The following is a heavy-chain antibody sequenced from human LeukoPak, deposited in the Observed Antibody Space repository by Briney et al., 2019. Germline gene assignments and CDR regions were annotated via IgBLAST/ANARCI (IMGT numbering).Heavy chain of an antibody. V-gene: IGHV3-15*01. CDR3: TSHRTGYSSSWYDFYYYYMDV. Sequence: PGGSLRLSCAASGFTFSNAWTSWVRQAPGKGLEWVGRIKSKTDGGTTDYAAAVKGRFTISRDDSKNTLYLQMNSLKTEDTAVYYCTSHRTGYSSSWYDFYYYYMDVWGKGTTVTVSS. J-gene: IGHJ6*03. CDR1: GFTFSNAW. CDR2: IKSKTDGGTT. D-gene: IGHD6-13*01.